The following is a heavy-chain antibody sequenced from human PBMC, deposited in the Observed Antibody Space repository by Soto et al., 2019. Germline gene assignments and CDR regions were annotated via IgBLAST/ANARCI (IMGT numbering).Heavy chain of an antibody. CDR1: GGSVSSGSYY. CDR2: IYYSGST. Sequence: SETLSLTCTVSGGSVSSGSYYWSWIRQPPGKGLEWIGYIYYSGSTNYNPSLKSRVTISVDTSKNQFSLKLSSVTAADTAVYYCARLAWDYGDYEDYYYGMDVWGQGTTVTSP. V-gene: IGHV4-61*01. J-gene: IGHJ6*02. D-gene: IGHD4-17*01. CDR3: ARLAWDYGDYEDYYYGMDV.